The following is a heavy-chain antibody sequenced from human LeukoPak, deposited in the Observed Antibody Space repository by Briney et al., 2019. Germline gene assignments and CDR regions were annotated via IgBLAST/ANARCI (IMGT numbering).Heavy chain of an antibody. CDR2: ISPYNGNT. CDR1: GYILTSYS. CDR3: ARDLGWRDSSGSSDY. Sequence: ASVKVSCKASGYILTSYSISWVRQAPGQGLEWMGWISPYNGNTNYAQKLQGRVTMTADTSTSTAYMELRSLRSDDTAVYYCARDLGWRDSSGSSDYWGQGTLVTVSS. V-gene: IGHV1-18*01. D-gene: IGHD3-22*01. J-gene: IGHJ4*02.